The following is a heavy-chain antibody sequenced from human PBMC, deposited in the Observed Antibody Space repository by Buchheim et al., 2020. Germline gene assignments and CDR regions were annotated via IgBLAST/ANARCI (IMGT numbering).Heavy chain of an antibody. J-gene: IGHJ6*02. CDR1: GFSFSDHY. CDR3: ARVGGAAAGDYYGMDV. D-gene: IGHD6-13*01. Sequence: VQLVESGGGLVKPGGSLRLSCAASGFSFSDHYMSWIRQAPGKGLEWVSRINSDGSSTSYADSVKGRFTISRDNAKNTLYLQMNSLRAEDTAVYYCARVGGAAAGDYYGMDVWGQGTT. CDR2: INSDGSST. V-gene: IGHV3-74*01.